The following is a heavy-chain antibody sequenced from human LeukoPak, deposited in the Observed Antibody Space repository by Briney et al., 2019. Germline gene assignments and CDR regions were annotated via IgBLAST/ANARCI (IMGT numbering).Heavy chain of an antibody. Sequence: SETLSLTCTVSGGSISSYYWSWIRQPPGKGLEWIGYIYYSGSTNYNPSLKSRVTKSVDTSKNQFSLKLSSVTAADTAVYYCARVRGYSYGWSFDYWGQGTLVTVSS. CDR2: IYYSGST. V-gene: IGHV4-59*08. J-gene: IGHJ4*02. CDR3: ARVRGYSYGWSFDY. D-gene: IGHD5-18*01. CDR1: GGSISSYY.